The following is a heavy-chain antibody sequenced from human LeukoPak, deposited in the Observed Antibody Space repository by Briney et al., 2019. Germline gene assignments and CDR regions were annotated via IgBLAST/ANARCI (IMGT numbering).Heavy chain of an antibody. CDR1: GFTFNNYG. CDR3: AKGSGWEMSYYYYYMDV. D-gene: IGHD1-26*01. J-gene: IGHJ6*03. Sequence: GGSLRLSCAASGFTFNNYGMHWVRQAPGKGLEWVAFIRYDGSNKYYVGSVKGRFTISRDNSKNTLYLQMNSLRAEDTAVYYCAKGSGWEMSYYYYYMDVWGKGTTVTISS. V-gene: IGHV3-30*02. CDR2: IRYDGSNK.